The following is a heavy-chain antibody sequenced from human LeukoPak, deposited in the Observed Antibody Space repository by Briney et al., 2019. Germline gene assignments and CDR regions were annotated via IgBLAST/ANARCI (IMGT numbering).Heavy chain of an antibody. CDR3: ARFMGASGFDF. Sequence: GGSLRHSCVVSGFTVSRHYMSWVRQPPGKGLEWVSVMYSSGTTYYADSVKGRFTISRDNSKSTAYLQMNSLRVEDTAVYYCARFMGASGFDFWGQGTLVTVSS. D-gene: IGHD1-26*01. CDR2: MYSSGTT. V-gene: IGHV3-66*01. CDR1: GFTVSRHY. J-gene: IGHJ4*02.